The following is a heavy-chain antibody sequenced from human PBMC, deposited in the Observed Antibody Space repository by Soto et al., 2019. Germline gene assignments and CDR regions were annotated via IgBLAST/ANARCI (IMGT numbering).Heavy chain of an antibody. D-gene: IGHD3-16*01. CDR2: IWFDGSKK. Sequence: QVQLVESGGGVVQPGKSLRLSCAASGFKFRNYAIHWVRQAPGKGLEWLAVIWFDGSKKYYADSVKGRFTISRDNSKNTVYLHMNSLTADDSGVFYCAKAHSMMILVRFDPWGHGTLVTVSS. CDR3: AKAHSMMILVRFDP. J-gene: IGHJ5*02. CDR1: GFKFRNYA. V-gene: IGHV3-33*06.